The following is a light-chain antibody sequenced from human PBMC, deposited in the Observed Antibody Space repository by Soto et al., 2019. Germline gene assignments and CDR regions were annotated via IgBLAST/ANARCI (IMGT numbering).Light chain of an antibody. V-gene: IGLV2-11*01. CDR2: DVT. CDR3: CSYAGRDTYVV. CDR1: SSDVGSYNY. J-gene: IGLJ2*01. Sequence: QSALTQPRSVSGSPGQSVTISCTGTSSDVGSYNYVSWYQQHTGKAPKLMIYDVTKRPSGVPDRFSGSKSGNTASLTISGLQAEDEADYSCCSYAGRDTYVVFGGGTKLTVL.